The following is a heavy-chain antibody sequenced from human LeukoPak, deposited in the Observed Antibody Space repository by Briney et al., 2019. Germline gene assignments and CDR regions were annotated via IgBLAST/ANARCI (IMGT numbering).Heavy chain of an antibody. CDR2: INTDGSST. CDR1: GFTFSSYW. D-gene: IGHD1-26*01. CDR3: TALYSGSHY. Sequence: PGGSLRLSCAASGFTFSSYWMHWVRQAPGKGLVWVSRINTDGSSTSYADSVKGRFTISRDNAKNTLYLQMNSLKTEDTAVYYCTALYSGSHYWGQGTLVTVSS. V-gene: IGHV3-74*01. J-gene: IGHJ4*02.